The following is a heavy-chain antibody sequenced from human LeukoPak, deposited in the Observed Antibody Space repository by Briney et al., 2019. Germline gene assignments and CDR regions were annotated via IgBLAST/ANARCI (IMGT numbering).Heavy chain of an antibody. J-gene: IGHJ5*02. D-gene: IGHD3-10*01. CDR1: GGSISSYY. V-gene: IGHV4-59*01. CDR2: IYYSGST. Sequence: SETLSLTCSVSGGSISSYYWSWIRQPPGKGLEWIGYIYYSGSTHYNPSLRSRVTISVDTSKNQFSLKLRSVTAADTAVYYCARDKYYGSGNYGKYNWFDPWGQGALVTVSS. CDR3: ARDKYYGSGNYGKYNWFDP.